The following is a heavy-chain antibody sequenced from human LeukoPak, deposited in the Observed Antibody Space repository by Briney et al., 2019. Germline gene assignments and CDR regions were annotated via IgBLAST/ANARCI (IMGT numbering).Heavy chain of an antibody. V-gene: IGHV1-2*06. J-gene: IGHJ3*02. CDR2: INPNSGAA. CDR1: GYTFNTFSGYY. Sequence: ASVKVSCKASGYTFNTFSGYYMHWVRQAPGQGLEWVGRINPNSGAANSAQKFQDRVGMTRDTSISTVYMELSSLSSDDTAVYYCARDQGNDAFDIWGQGTMVTVS. CDR3: ARDQGNDAFDI.